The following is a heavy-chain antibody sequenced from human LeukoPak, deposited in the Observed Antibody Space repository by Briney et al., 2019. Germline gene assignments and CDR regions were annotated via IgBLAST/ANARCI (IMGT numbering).Heavy chain of an antibody. CDR3: ARARGIVVVTAISYYFDY. D-gene: IGHD2-21*02. J-gene: IGHJ4*02. Sequence: SQTLSLTCAISGDSVSSNSAAWNWIRHSPSRGLERLGSTYYRSKWYNDYAVSVKSRITINPDTSKNQFSLQLNSVTPEDTAVYYCARARGIVVVTAISYYFDYWGQGTLVTVSS. CDR2: TYYRSKWYN. V-gene: IGHV6-1*01. CDR1: GDSVSSNSAA.